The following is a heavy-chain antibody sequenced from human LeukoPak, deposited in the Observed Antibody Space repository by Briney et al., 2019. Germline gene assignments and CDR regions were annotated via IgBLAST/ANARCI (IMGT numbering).Heavy chain of an antibody. CDR1: GGSFSGYY. V-gene: IGHV4-34*01. CDR2: INHSGST. D-gene: IGHD3-3*01. Sequence: PSETLSLTCAVYGGSFSGYYWSWIRQPPGKGLEWIGEINHSGSTNYNPSLKSRVTISVDTSKNQSSLTLSSVTAADTAVYYCARATTYFWSGYYLGYWGQGTLVTVSS. CDR3: ARATTYFWSGYYLGY. J-gene: IGHJ4*02.